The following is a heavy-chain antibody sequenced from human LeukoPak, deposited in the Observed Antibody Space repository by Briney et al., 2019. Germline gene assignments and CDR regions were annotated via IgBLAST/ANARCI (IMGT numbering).Heavy chain of an antibody. CDR1: GGSFSGYY. D-gene: IGHD6-13*01. V-gene: IGHV4-34*01. CDR2: IYYSGST. CDR3: ARDGSSQYYYYGMDV. Sequence: PSETLSLTCAVYGGSFSGYYWNWIRQPPGKGLEWIGSIYYSGSTYYNPSLKSRVTISVDTSKNQFSLKLSSVTAADTAVYYCARDGSSQYYYYGMDVWGQGTTVTVSS. J-gene: IGHJ6*02.